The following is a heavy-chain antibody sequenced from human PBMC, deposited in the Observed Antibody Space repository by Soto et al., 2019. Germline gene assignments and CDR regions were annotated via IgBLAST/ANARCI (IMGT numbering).Heavy chain of an antibody. CDR2: ISYDGSNK. CDR3: AKDGQDMTQVTCLAHYGIDV. CDR1: GFTFSSYG. J-gene: IGHJ6*02. D-gene: IGHD4-17*01. V-gene: IGHV3-30*18. Sequence: QVQLVESGGGVVQPGRSLRLSCAASGFTFSSYGMHWVRQAPGKGLEWVAVISYDGSNKYYADSVKGRFTISRDNSXXRXSXXMNSIRGEDKAVCYCAKDGQDMTQVTCLAHYGIDVWGQGTTVIVCS.